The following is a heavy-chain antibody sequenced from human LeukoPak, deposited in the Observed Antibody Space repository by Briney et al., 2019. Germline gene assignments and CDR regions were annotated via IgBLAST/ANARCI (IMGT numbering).Heavy chain of an antibody. CDR1: GASISSYY. V-gene: IGHV4-59*08. D-gene: IGHD6-19*01. CDR2: IYYSGNT. Sequence: SETLSLTCTVSGASISSYYWSWIRQPPGKVLGWVGYIYYSGNTNYNPSLKSQVTISVDTSKNQFSLKRSSVTAADTAVYYCARHGDDSSGFYYFDYWGQGTLVTVSS. CDR3: ARHGDDSSGFYYFDY. J-gene: IGHJ4*02.